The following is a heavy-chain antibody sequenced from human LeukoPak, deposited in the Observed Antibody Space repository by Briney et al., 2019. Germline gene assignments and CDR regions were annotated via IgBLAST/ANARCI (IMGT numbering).Heavy chain of an antibody. V-gene: IGHV4-30-4*01. CDR1: GGSISSGDYY. J-gene: IGHJ5*02. D-gene: IGHD3-22*01. CDR3: ATPYYDDSRIDP. CDR2: MDYSGST. Sequence: SQTLSLTCTVSGGSISSGDYYWSWIRQPPGKGLEWIAYMDYSGSTYYNPSLKSRVTLSADMSKNQLSLKLSSVTAADTTASYCATPYYDDSRIDPWGQGILVTVSS.